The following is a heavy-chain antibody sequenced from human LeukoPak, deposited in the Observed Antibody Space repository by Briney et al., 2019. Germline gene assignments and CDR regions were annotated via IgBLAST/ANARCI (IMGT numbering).Heavy chain of an antibody. J-gene: IGHJ4*02. Sequence: GGSLRLSCAASGFTFSRYWMHWVRQAPGEGLVWVSRMNSDGSNTNYADSVKGRFTISRDNAKNTLYLQMNSLRADGTAVYYRARDICSGIGCYPRAPFDYWGQGTLVTGSS. D-gene: IGHD2-15*01. V-gene: IGHV3-74*01. CDR2: MNSDGSNT. CDR3: ARDICSGIGCYPRAPFDY. CDR1: GFTFSRYW.